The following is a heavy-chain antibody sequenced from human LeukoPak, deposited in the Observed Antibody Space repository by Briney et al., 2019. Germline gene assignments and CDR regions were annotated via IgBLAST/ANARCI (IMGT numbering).Heavy chain of an antibody. V-gene: IGHV4-39*07. D-gene: IGHD6-13*01. CDR1: GGSISSSSYY. CDR3: ARDLTRAPGPWYFDL. Sequence: SETLSLTCTVSGGSISSSSYYWGWIRQPPGKGLEWIGSIYYSGSPYYNPSLNSRITISADTSTNQFSLKLSSVTAADTAVYYCARDLTRAPGPWYFDLWGRGTLVTVSS. CDR2: IYYSGSP. J-gene: IGHJ2*01.